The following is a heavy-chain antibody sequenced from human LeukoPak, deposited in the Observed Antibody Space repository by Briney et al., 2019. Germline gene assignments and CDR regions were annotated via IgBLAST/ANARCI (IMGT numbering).Heavy chain of an antibody. CDR1: GGTFSSYA. CDR3: ARGGNTIFGVVSMAGY. V-gene: IGHV1-2*02. D-gene: IGHD3-3*01. Sequence: AASVTVSCTASGGTFSSYAISWVRQAPGQGLEWMGWINPNSGGTNYAQKFQGRVTMTRDTSISTAYMELSRLRSDDTAVYYCARGGNTIFGVVSMAGYWGQGTLVTVSS. J-gene: IGHJ4*02. CDR2: INPNSGGT.